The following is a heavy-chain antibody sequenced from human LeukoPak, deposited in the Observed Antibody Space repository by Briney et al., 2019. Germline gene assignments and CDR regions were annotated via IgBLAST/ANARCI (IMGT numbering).Heavy chain of an antibody. CDR1: GYTFTSYG. CDR2: ISAYNGNT. CDR3: ARDDKRLYCSSTSCADY. D-gene: IGHD2-2*01. J-gene: IGHJ4*02. Sequence: GASVKVSCKASGYTFTSYGISWVRQAPGQGLEWMGWISAYNGNTNYAQKLQGRVTMTTDTSTSTAYMELRSLRSDDTAVYYCARDDKRLYCSSTSCADYWGQGTLVTVSS. V-gene: IGHV1-18*01.